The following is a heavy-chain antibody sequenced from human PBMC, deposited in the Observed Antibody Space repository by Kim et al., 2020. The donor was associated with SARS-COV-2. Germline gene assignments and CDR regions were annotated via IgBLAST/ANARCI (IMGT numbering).Heavy chain of an antibody. Sequence: SETLSLTCTVSGGSISSGGYYWSWIRQHPGKGLEWIGYIYYSGSTYYNPSLKSRVTISVDTSKNQFSLKLSSVTAADTAVYYCARKVSSSWYYYYYYYGMDVWGQGTTVTVSS. CDR3: ARKVSSSWYYYYYYYGMDV. CDR1: GGSISSGGYY. CDR2: IYYSGST. D-gene: IGHD6-13*01. V-gene: IGHV4-31*03. J-gene: IGHJ6*02.